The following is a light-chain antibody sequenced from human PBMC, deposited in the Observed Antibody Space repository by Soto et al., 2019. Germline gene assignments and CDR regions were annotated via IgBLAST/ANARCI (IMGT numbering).Light chain of an antibody. CDR3: SSDANRNTVV. Sequence: QSVLTQPASVSGTPGQTITIFCTGTSSDVGGYNYGSWYQQRPGKPPTLMIYDVTNRPSGVSNRFSGSKSDSTASLTISGLQAEDAGDYYCSSDANRNTVVFGGGTKLTVL. CDR2: DVT. V-gene: IGLV2-14*03. CDR1: SSDVGGYNY. J-gene: IGLJ3*02.